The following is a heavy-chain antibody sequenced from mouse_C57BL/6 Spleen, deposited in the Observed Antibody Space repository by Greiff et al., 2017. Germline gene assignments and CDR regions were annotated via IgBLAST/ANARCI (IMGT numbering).Heavy chain of an antibody. Sequence: QVKLQQPGTELVKPGPSVKLSCKASGYTFTYYWMDWVKQRPGQGLEWIGNINPRNGGTNYNEKFKSKATLTVDKSSSTAYMQLSSLTSEDSAVYYCARYYGYDVWFAYWGQGTLVTVSA. CDR2: INPRNGGT. D-gene: IGHD2-2*01. CDR1: GYTFTYYW. J-gene: IGHJ3*01. CDR3: ARYYGYDVWFAY. V-gene: IGHV1-53*01.